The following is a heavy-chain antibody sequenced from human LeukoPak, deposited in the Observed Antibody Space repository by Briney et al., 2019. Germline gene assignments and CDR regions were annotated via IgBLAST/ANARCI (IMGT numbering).Heavy chain of an antibody. CDR2: ISSRGRTI. V-gene: IGHV3-11*04. Sequence: GGSLRLSCAASGFTFSDYYMTWIRQAPGKGLEWVSYISSRGRTIYYADSVKGRFTISSANTKNSLHLQMTRLRAEDTAVYFCARSRFIVVVPAAIPDFFDPWGQGTLVTVSS. CDR3: ARSRFIVVVPAAIPDFFDP. J-gene: IGHJ5*02. CDR1: GFTFSDYY. D-gene: IGHD2-2*02.